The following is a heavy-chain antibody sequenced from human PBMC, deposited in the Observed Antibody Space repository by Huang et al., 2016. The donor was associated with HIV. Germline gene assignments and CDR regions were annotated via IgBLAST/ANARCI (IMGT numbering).Heavy chain of an antibody. J-gene: IGHJ3*02. CDR1: GFTFSSFA. D-gene: IGHD3-3*01. Sequence: EVQLLESGGGLVQPGGSLRLSCAASGFTFSSFAMTWVRKARGKGLEWVSGKRCRCIDSYYADSVKGRFTASRDGSKRTTFLNKGSRRVEDTAVYYCARVGNFSVRLAWEKDAFDIWGQGTTVTVSS. V-gene: IGHV3-23*01. CDR2: KRCRCIDS. CDR3: ARVGNFSVRLAWEKDAFDI.